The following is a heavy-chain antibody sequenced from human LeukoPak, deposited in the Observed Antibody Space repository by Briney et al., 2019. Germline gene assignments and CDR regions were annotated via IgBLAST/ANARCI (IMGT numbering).Heavy chain of an antibody. D-gene: IGHD4-23*01. Sequence: SLTLSCAASGLTFSSYSMQWVRQAPGRGLEWVAVISYDGRNKYYAHSVKGRFTISRDHSKNTLYLQMNSLRAEETAVYYCARNLAPVVTPGSLKYWGQGTLVTVSS. CDR1: GLTFSSYS. CDR2: ISYDGRNK. CDR3: ARNLAPVVTPGSLKY. J-gene: IGHJ4*02. V-gene: IGHV3-30*04.